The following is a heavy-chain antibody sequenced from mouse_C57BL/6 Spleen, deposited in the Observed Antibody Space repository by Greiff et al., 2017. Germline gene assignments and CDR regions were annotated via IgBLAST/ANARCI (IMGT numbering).Heavy chain of an antibody. D-gene: IGHD1-1*01. V-gene: IGHV1-82*01. CDR2: IYPGDGDT. CDR1: GYAFSSSW. J-gene: IGHJ1*03. Sequence: QVHVKQSGPELVKPGASVKISCKASGYAFSSSWMNWVKQRPGKGLEWIGRIYPGDGDTNYNGKFKGKATLTADTSSSTAYMQLSSLTSEDSAVYCCSRFPDYYSSSYSFWYFDVWGTGTTVTVSS. CDR3: SRFPDYYSSSYSFWYFDV.